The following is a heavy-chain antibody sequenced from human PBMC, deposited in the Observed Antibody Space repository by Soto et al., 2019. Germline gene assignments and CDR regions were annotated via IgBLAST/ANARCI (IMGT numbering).Heavy chain of an antibody. V-gene: IGHV1-18*04. D-gene: IGHD3-22*01. CDR3: AVRYYYDSSGARPERRYYYYGMDV. Sequence: ASVKVSCKASGYTFTSYGISWVRQAPGQGLEWMGWISAYNGNTNYAQKLQGRVTMTTDTSTSTAYMELRSLRSDDTAVYYCAVRYYYDSSGARPERRYYYYGMDVWGQGNTVTAPS. J-gene: IGHJ6*02. CDR2: ISAYNGNT. CDR1: GYTFTSYG.